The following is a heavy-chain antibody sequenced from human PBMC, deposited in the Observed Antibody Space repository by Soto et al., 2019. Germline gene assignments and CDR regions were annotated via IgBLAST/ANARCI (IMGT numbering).Heavy chain of an antibody. CDR2: ISGFNGNT. V-gene: IGHV1-18*01. CDR3: ARIGVSSGHESPDFDS. D-gene: IGHD3-16*01. Sequence: ASVKVSCKASGYTFNFYGITWVRQAPGQGLEWVGWISGFNGNTNYAADLQGRVTMTTDTSTSTAYMELRGLRSDDTAVYYCARIGVSSGHESPDFDSWGQGTLVTVS. J-gene: IGHJ4*02. CDR1: GYTFNFYG.